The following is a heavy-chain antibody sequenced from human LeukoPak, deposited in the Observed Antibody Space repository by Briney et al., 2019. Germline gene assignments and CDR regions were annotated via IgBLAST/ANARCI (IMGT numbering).Heavy chain of an antibody. J-gene: IGHJ4*02. V-gene: IGHV3-30-3*01. Sequence: GGSLRLSCAASGFTFSSYAMHWVRQAPGKGLEWVAVISYDGSNKYYADSVKGRFTISRDNSKNMLYLQMNSLRAEDTAVYYCARDETVTTWFDYWGQGTLVTVSS. CDR2: ISYDGSNK. CDR3: ARDETVTTWFDY. CDR1: GFTFSSYA. D-gene: IGHD4-17*01.